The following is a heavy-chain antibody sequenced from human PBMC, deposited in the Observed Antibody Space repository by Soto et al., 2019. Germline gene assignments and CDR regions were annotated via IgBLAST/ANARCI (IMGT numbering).Heavy chain of an antibody. V-gene: IGHV5-51*01. CDR1: GYSFTSYW. Sequence: GESLKISCKGSGYSFTSYWIGWVRQMPGKGLEWMGLIYPGDSDTSYSPSFQGQVTISADKSISTAYLQWSSLKALDTAMYYCASLGGQSKGDYYFDYWGQGTLVTGSS. CDR3: ASLGGQSKGDYYFDY. J-gene: IGHJ4*02. D-gene: IGHD2-21*02. CDR2: IYPGDSDT.